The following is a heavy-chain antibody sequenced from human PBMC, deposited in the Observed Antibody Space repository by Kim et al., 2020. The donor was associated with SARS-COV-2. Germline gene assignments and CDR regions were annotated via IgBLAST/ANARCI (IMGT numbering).Heavy chain of an antibody. V-gene: IGHV4-30-4*01. Sequence: SETLSLTCTVSGGSFSDGDYYWTWIRQSPGKGLEWIGCIHYSGNTYYNPSLKSRVSISLDTPKNQFSLKVNSVTAADTAIYYCALGADYDFDYWGQGTLVTVSS. J-gene: IGHJ4*02. CDR2: IHYSGNT. CDR3: ALGADYDFDY. CDR1: GGSFSDGDYY. D-gene: IGHD4-17*01.